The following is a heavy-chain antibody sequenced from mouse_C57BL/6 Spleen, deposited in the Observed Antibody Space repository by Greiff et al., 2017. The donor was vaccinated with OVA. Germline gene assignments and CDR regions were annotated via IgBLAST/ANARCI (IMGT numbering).Heavy chain of an antibody. CDR2: IDPSDSYT. Sequence: VQLQQPGAELVRPGTSVKLSCKASGYTFTSYWMHWVKQRPGQGLEWIGVIDPSDSYTNYNQKFKGKATLTVDTSSSTAYMQLSSLTSEDSAVYYCARRHYYGSSYDYWGQGTTLTVSS. J-gene: IGHJ2*01. V-gene: IGHV1-59*01. D-gene: IGHD1-1*01. CDR1: GYTFTSYW. CDR3: ARRHYYGSSYDY.